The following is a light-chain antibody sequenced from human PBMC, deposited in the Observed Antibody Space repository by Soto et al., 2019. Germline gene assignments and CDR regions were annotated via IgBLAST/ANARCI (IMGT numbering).Light chain of an antibody. Sequence: EIVITQSPATLSVSPGERATLSCRASQSVSSNLACFQQKPGQAPRLLIYGASTRATGIPARFSGSGSGTEFTLTISSLQSEDFAVYYCQQYNNWPGTFGQGTKLEIK. CDR1: QSVSSN. J-gene: IGKJ2*01. CDR3: QQYNNWPGT. CDR2: GAS. V-gene: IGKV3-15*01.